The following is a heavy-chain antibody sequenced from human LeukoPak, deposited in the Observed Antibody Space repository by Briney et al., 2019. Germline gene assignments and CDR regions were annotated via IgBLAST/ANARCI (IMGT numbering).Heavy chain of an antibody. CDR1: GYSISSGYY. CDR3: ARVVGGYYSYFDY. CDR2: IYHSGST. Sequence: SETLSLTCTVSGYSISSGYYWGWIRQPPGKGLEWIGSIYHSGSTYYNPSLKSRVTISVDTSKNQFSLKLSSVTAADTAVYYCARVVGGYYSYFDYWGQGTLVTVSS. D-gene: IGHD3-22*01. J-gene: IGHJ4*02. V-gene: IGHV4-38-2*02.